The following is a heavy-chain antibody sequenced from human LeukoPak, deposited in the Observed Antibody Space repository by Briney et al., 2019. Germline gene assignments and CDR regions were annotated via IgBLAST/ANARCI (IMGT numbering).Heavy chain of an antibody. V-gene: IGHV4-39*01. J-gene: IGHJ5*02. CDR1: GGSISKSNHY. CDR2: IYYGGST. CDR3: ARQDHSNIWYHWFDP. D-gene: IGHD6-13*01. Sequence: SETLSLTCSVSGGSISKSNHYWGWIRQPPGKGLEWIGSIYYGGSTYYNPSLKSRVTISVDTSKNQFSLRLRSVTAADTAVYYCARQDHSNIWYHWFDPWGQGTLVTISS.